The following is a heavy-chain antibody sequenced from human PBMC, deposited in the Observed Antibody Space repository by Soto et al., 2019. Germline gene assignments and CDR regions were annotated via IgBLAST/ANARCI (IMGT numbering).Heavy chain of an antibody. V-gene: IGHV3-15*01. CDR1: GFSFTNAW. D-gene: IGHD3-3*01. CDR2: IKRKTDGGTT. CDR3: AKGPPTDPFAISGGFILGWFDR. J-gene: IGHJ5*02. Sequence: GGSLRLSCAASGFSFTNAWMSWVRQAPGKGLEWIGRIKRKTDGGTTDYAAPVKGRFTISRDDSKNTLYLQMNSLKTEDTAVYYFAKGPPTDPFAISGGFILGWFDRWGQGT.